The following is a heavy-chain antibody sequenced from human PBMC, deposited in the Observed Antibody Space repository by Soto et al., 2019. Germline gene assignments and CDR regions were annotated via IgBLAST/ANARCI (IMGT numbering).Heavy chain of an antibody. V-gene: IGHV4-59*01. CDR1: GGSISSYY. CDR3: ARGPGRRDFFDY. D-gene: IGHD1-26*01. CDR2: IYYSGST. Sequence: PSETLSLTCTVSGGSISSYYWSWIRQPPGKGLEWIGYIYYSGSTNYNPSLKSRVTISVDTSKNQFSLKLSSVTAADTAVYYCARGPGRRDFFDYWGQGTLVTVSS. J-gene: IGHJ4*02.